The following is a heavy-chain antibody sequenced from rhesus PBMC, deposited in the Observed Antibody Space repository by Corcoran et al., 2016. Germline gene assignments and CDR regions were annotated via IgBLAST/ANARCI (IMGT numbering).Heavy chain of an antibody. Sequence: QVQLQESGPGRLTPSETLAPICAVSGRSISGGYGRGWCRRPPGKRGVGIGSIYSSSGNTYYHPSLKSRVTISTYTSKNQFSLKLSSVTAAVTAVYYCARVFIPYSSYAWYFDLWGPGTPITISS. V-gene: IGHV4S7*01. CDR3: ARVFIPYSSYAWYFDL. D-gene: IGHD4-23*01. CDR2: IYSSSGNT. CDR1: GRSISGGYG. J-gene: IGHJ2*01.